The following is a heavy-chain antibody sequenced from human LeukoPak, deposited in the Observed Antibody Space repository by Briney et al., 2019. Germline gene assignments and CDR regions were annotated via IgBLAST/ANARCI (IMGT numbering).Heavy chain of an antibody. J-gene: IGHJ4*02. CDR2: ISAYNGNT. CDR3: AREIVGATPADY. V-gene: IGHV1-18*01. Sequence: ASVKVSCKASGYTFTSYGISWVRQAPGQGLEWMGWISAYNGNTNYAQKLQGRVTMTTDTSTSTAYMEPRSLRSDDTAVYYCAREIVGATPADYWGQGTLVTVSS. CDR1: GYTFTSYG. D-gene: IGHD1-26*01.